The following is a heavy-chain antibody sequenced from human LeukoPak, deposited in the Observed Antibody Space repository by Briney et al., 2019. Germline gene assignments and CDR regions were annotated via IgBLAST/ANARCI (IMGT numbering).Heavy chain of an antibody. CDR1: GGSISSGGYY. V-gene: IGHV3-21*01. D-gene: IGHD4-17*01. J-gene: IGHJ5*02. Sequence: PSETLSLTCTVSGGSISSGGYYWSWIRQPPGKGLEWVSSISSSSSYIYYADSVKGRFTISRDNAKNSLYLQMNSLRAEDTAVYYCARGEGSTVTRVWGRIDPWGQGALVTVSS. CDR2: ISSSSSYI. CDR3: ARGEGSTVTRVWGRIDP.